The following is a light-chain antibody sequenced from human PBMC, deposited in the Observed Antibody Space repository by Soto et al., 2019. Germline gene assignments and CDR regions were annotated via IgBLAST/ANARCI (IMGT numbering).Light chain of an antibody. CDR2: GAS. V-gene: IGKV3-20*01. CDR3: QQYGSSPGT. J-gene: IGKJ1*01. Sequence: EIVLTQSPGTLSLSPGERATLSCRASQRVSSSYLAWYQQKPGQAPRLLIYGASSRATGIPDRFSGSGSGTDFTLTISRLEPEDFEVYYCQQYGSSPGTFGQGTKVEIK. CDR1: QRVSSSY.